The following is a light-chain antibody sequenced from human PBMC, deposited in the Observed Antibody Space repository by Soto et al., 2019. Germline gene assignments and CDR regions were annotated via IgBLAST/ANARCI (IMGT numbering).Light chain of an antibody. Sequence: QPVLTQSPSASASLGASVKLTCTLSSGHSDYGIEWHQQQPDKGPRYLMKLNGDGSHNKGDGIPGRFSGSNSGAERYLIIASRESDDEAHYYCQTWDTVVVFGGGTKLTVL. CDR2: LNGDGSH. J-gene: IGLJ2*01. CDR1: SGHSDYG. V-gene: IGLV4-69*01. CDR3: QTWDTVVV.